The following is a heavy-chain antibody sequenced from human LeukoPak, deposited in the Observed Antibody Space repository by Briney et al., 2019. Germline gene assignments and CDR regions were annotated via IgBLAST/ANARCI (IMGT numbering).Heavy chain of an antibody. V-gene: IGHV1-24*01. Sequence: ASVKVSCKVSGYTLTELSMHLVRQAPGKGLEWMGGFDPEDGETIYAQKFQGRVTMTEDTSTDTAYMELSSLRSEDTAVYYCATDLGVVTPRSIWGQGTLVTVSS. CDR2: FDPEDGET. CDR3: ATDLGVVTPRSI. CDR1: GYTLTELS. J-gene: IGHJ4*02. D-gene: IGHD4-23*01.